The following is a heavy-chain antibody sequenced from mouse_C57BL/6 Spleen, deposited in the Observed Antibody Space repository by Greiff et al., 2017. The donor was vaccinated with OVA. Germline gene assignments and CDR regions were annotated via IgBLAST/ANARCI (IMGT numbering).Heavy chain of an antibody. D-gene: IGHD4-1*01. J-gene: IGHJ4*01. V-gene: IGHV3-6*01. CDR3: ARARWEESNYAMDY. Sequence: EVKLMESGPGLVKPSQSLSLTCSVTGYSITSGYYWNWIRQFPGNKLEWMGYISYDGSNNYNPSLKNRISITRDTSKNQFFLKLNSVTTEDTATYYCARARWEESNYAMDYWGQGTSVTVSS. CDR2: ISYDGSN. CDR1: GYSITSGYY.